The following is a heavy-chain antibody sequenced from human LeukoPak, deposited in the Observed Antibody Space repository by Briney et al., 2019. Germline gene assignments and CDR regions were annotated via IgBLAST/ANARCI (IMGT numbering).Heavy chain of an antibody. V-gene: IGHV3-21*01. D-gene: IGHD3-10*01. CDR2: ISSSSSYI. Sequence: GGSLRLSCAASGFTFSSYSMNWVRQAPGKGLEWVSSISSSSSYIYYADSVKGRFTISGDNARDSLYLQMNSLRAEDTAVYYCARDRMVRGVIQNWFDPWGQGTLVTVSS. CDR3: ARDRMVRGVIQNWFDP. J-gene: IGHJ5*02. CDR1: GFTFSSYS.